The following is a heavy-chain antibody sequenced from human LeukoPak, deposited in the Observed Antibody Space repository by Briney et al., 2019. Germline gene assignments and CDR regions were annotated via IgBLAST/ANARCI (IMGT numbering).Heavy chain of an antibody. Sequence: SETLSLTCAVYGGSFSGYYWSWIRQPPGKGLEWIGEMNHSGSTNYNPSLKSRVTISVDTSKNQFSLKLSSVTAADTAVYYCARVLVQGNGYSGYDEPFDYWGQGTLVTVSS. CDR1: GGSFSGYY. D-gene: IGHD5-12*01. CDR2: MNHSGST. V-gene: IGHV4-34*01. CDR3: ARVLVQGNGYSGYDEPFDY. J-gene: IGHJ4*02.